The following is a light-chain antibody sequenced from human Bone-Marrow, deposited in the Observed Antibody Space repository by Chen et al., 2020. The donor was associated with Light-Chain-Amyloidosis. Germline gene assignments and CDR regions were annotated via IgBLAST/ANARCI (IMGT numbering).Light chain of an antibody. Sequence: DIVMTQSPDSLAVSLGERANINCTSSQSLLYSSTNKNYLALYQQKPGQSPKCLYDWASTRESGVPDQFSGSGSGTYFTLTISSLQAEDVAVYYCQQYYSTPPTFGQGTKVEIK. CDR3: QQYYSTPPT. CDR2: WAS. V-gene: IGKV4-1*01. J-gene: IGKJ1*01. CDR1: QSLLYSSTNKNY.